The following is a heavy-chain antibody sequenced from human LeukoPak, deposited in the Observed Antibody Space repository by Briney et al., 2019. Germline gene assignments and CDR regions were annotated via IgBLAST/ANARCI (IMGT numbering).Heavy chain of an antibody. Sequence: QPGGSLRLSCAASGFTFSSYAMSWVRQAPGKGLEWVSALSPSGGITYYADSVKGRFTISRDNSKNTLYLQMNSLRAEDTAVYYCAKGVDYFVLEYWGQGTLVTISS. V-gene: IGHV3-23*01. CDR3: AKGVDYFVLEY. CDR1: GFTFSSYA. CDR2: LSPSGGIT. D-gene: IGHD3-10*02. J-gene: IGHJ4*02.